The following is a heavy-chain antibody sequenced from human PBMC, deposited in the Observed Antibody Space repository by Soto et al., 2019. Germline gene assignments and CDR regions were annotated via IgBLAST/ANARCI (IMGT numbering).Heavy chain of an antibody. CDR3: ARESGTTYTPDY. D-gene: IGHD1-1*01. Sequence: QVQLVQSGAEVKKPGASVKVSCKASGYTFTTYGIRWVRQAPGQGLEWMGWISANNGHTHYAQKLQGRVTMTTDTSTSTAYMELRSLRSDDTAVHYCARESGTTYTPDYWGQGTLVTVSS. CDR1: GYTFTTYG. CDR2: ISANNGHT. J-gene: IGHJ4*02. V-gene: IGHV1-18*04.